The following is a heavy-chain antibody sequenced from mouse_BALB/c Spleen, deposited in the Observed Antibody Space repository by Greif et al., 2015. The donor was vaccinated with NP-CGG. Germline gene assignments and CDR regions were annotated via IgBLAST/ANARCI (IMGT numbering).Heavy chain of an antibody. CDR3: ARHEGYGNYY. Sequence: EVQLVESGGGLVKPGGSLKLSCAASGFAFSSYDMSWVRQTPEKRLEWVAYISSGGGSTYYPDTVKGRFTISRDNAKNTLYLQMSSLKSEDTAMYYCARHEGYGNYYWGQGTTLTVSS. D-gene: IGHD2-1*01. J-gene: IGHJ2*01. V-gene: IGHV5-12-1*01. CDR2: ISSGGGST. CDR1: GFAFSSYD.